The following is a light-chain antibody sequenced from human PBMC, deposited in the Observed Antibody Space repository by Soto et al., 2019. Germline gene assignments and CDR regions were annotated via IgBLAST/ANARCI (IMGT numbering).Light chain of an antibody. CDR2: EVT. Sequence: QSVLTQPASVSGSPGQSITISCTGTSSDVGGYNLVSWYQQHPGKVPKLMIYEVTNRPSGVSNRFSGSKSGNTASLTISGLQAEDEADYYCSSYTSSTTLVFGGGTKLTVL. CDR3: SSYTSSTTLV. V-gene: IGLV2-14*01. J-gene: IGLJ2*01. CDR1: SSDVGGYNL.